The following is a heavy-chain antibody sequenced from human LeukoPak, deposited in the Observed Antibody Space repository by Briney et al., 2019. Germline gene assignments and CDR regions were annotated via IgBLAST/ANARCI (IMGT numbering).Heavy chain of an antibody. D-gene: IGHD3-3*01. CDR2: IYYSGST. CDR3: ARRSGWNPFGFDP. CDR1: GGSISSYY. Sequence: PSETLSLTCTVSGGSISSYYWSWIRQPPGKGLEWIGYIYYSGSTNYNPSPKSGVTTSVDTSKNQISLKLSSVTVADTAVYYCARRSGWNPFGFDPWGQGTLVTVSS. J-gene: IGHJ5*02. V-gene: IGHV4-59*01.